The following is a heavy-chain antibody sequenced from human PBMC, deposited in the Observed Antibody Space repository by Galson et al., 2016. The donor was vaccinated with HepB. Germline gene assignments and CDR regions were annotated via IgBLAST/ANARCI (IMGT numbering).Heavy chain of an antibody. CDR2: TSGYT. J-gene: IGHJ4*02. V-gene: IGHV1-18*01. Sequence: SVKVSCKASGYTFTNYGISWVRQAPGQGLEWMGWTSGYTNYAPKLQGRVTMTTDTSTSTAYMELRSLRSDDTAVYYCARVDDFGDYGRFDHWGQGTLVTVSS. D-gene: IGHD4-17*01. CDR1: GYTFTNYG. CDR3: ARVDDFGDYGRFDH.